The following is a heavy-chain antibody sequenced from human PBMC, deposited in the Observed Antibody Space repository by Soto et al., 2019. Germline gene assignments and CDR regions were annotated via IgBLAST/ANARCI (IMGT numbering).Heavy chain of an antibody. J-gene: IGHJ6*02. Sequence: QVQLVESGGGVVQPGRSLRLSCAASGFTFSSYGMHWVRQAPGKGLEWVAVIWYDGSNKYYVDSVKGRFTISRDNSKNTLYLQMNSLRAEDTAVYYCASSTATTGTTDYYGMDVWGQGTTVTVSS. CDR1: GFTFSSYG. CDR2: IWYDGSNK. D-gene: IGHD1-1*01. V-gene: IGHV3-33*01. CDR3: ASSTATTGTTDYYGMDV.